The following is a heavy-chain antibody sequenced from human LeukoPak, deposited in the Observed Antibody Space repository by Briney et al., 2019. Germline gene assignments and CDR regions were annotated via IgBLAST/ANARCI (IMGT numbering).Heavy chain of an antibody. V-gene: IGHV2-70*11. CDR3: ARTPPVAAAGSFDY. CDR2: IDWDDDK. CDR1: GFSLSTSGMC. D-gene: IGHD6-13*01. J-gene: IGHJ4*02. Sequence: SGPALVKPTQTLTLTCTFSGFSLSTSGMCVIWIRQPPGKALEWLARIDWDDDKYYSTSLKTRLTISMDTSKNQVVLTMTNMDPVDTATYYCARTPPVAAAGSFDYWGQGTLVTVSS.